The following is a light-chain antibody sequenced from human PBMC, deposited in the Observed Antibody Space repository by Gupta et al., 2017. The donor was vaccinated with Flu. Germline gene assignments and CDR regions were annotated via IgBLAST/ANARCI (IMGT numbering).Light chain of an antibody. J-gene: IGKJ1*01. CDR2: AAS. CDR3: QHRSNWPWT. CDR1: QSVSTY. Sequence: EIVLTQSPATLSLSPGEGATLSCRASQSVSTYLAWYQQKPGQTPRLLIYAASNRATGIPARFSGSGSGTDFTLTISSLQPEDFAVYYCQHRSNWPWTFGQGTRVEIK. V-gene: IGKV3-11*01.